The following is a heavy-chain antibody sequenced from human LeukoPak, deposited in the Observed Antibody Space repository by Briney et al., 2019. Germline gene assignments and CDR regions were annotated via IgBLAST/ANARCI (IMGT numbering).Heavy chain of an antibody. CDR1: GGSISSGGYY. V-gene: IGHV4-31*03. CDR3: ARTYNWSGYPLDY. Sequence: SETLSPTCTVSGGSISSGGYYWSWIRQHPGKGLEWIGYIYYSGSTYYNPSLKSRVTISVDTSKNQFSLKLSSVTAADTAVYYCARTYNWSGYPLDYWGQGTLVTVSS. J-gene: IGHJ4*02. D-gene: IGHD3-3*01. CDR2: IYYSGST.